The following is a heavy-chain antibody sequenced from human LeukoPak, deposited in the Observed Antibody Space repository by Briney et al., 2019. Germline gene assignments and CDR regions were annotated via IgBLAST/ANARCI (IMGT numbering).Heavy chain of an antibody. Sequence: GGSLRLSCAASGFTFSSYSMNWVRQAPGKGLEWVSYISSSSSTIYYAGSVKGRFTISRDNAKNSLYLQMNSLRDEDTAVYYCAREGVLTTYFQGDYWGQGTLVTVSS. J-gene: IGHJ4*02. CDR1: GFTFSSYS. CDR3: AREGVLTTYFQGDY. V-gene: IGHV3-48*02. D-gene: IGHD4-17*01. CDR2: ISSSSSTI.